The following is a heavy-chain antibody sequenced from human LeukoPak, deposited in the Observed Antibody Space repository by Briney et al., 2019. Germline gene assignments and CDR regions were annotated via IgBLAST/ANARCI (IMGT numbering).Heavy chain of an antibody. CDR2: INPIGGST. J-gene: IGHJ4*02. V-gene: IGHV1-46*01. D-gene: IGHD2-15*01. CDR3: ARDASCSGGSCFSYYFDY. Sequence: ASLKVSCKTSGYTFTSYYMHWVRHTPGQGLEWMGIINPIGGSTSYAQKFQGRVTMTRDTSTSTVYMELSSLRSEDTAVYYCARDASCSGGSCFSYYFDYWGQGTLVTVSS. CDR1: GYTFTSYY.